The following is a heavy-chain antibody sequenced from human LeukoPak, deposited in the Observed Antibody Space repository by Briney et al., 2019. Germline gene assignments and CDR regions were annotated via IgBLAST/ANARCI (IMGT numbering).Heavy chain of an antibody. CDR3: ARDRGAEAVDESDY. D-gene: IGHD6-19*01. CDR2: ISSSSSYI. Sequence: GGSLRLSCAASGFTFSSYSMNWVRQAPGKGLEWVSSISSSSSYIYYADSVKGRFTISRDNAKNSLYLQMNSLRAEDTAVYYCARDRGAEAVDESDYWGQGTLVTVSS. J-gene: IGHJ4*02. V-gene: IGHV3-21*01. CDR1: GFTFSSYS.